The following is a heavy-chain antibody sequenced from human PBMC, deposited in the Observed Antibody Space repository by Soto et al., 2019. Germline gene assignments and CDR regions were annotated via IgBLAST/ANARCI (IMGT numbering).Heavy chain of an antibody. D-gene: IGHD3-3*01. J-gene: IGHJ4*02. CDR2: IYYSGST. CDR3: ARLTKYDFWSGYYSRDY. Sequence: LLLQESGPGLVKPSETLSLTCTVSGGSISSSSYYWGWIRQPPGKGLEWIGSIYYSGSTYYNPSLKSRVTISVDTSKNQFSLKLSSVTAADTAVYYCARLTKYDFWSGYYSRDYWGQGTLVTVSS. V-gene: IGHV4-39*01. CDR1: GGSISSSSYY.